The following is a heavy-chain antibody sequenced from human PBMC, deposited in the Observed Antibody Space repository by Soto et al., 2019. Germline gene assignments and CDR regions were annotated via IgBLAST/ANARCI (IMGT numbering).Heavy chain of an antibody. Sequence: QLQLQESGPGLVKTSETLSLTCTVSGDSISSSIYYWGWIREPPGKGLEWIGTISYSGNTYYNPSLQSRVTISVDTSKSQFSLKLSSMTAADTAVYYCARHGVYSGGYYYFDYWGQGTLVTVSS. CDR2: ISYSGNT. V-gene: IGHV4-39*01. J-gene: IGHJ4*02. CDR3: ARHGVYSGGYYYFDY. D-gene: IGHD1-26*01. CDR1: GDSISSSIYY.